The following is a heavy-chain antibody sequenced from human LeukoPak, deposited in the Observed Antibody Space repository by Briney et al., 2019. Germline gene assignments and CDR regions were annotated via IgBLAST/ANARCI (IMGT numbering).Heavy chain of an antibody. CDR1: GFTFSSYG. CDR2: MRYDGSTT. V-gene: IGHV3-30*02. Sequence: GGSLRLSCAASGFTFSSYGMHWVRQAPGKGLEWVAFMRYDGSTTYYADSVKGRFTISRDNSKNTLYLQVNNLRADDTALYYCARGDTAMATSWGQGTLVTVSS. D-gene: IGHD5-18*01. J-gene: IGHJ4*02. CDR3: ARGDTAMATS.